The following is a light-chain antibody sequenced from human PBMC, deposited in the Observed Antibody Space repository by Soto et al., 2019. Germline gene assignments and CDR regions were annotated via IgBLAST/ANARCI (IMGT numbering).Light chain of an antibody. CDR1: QSISSY. V-gene: IGKV1-39*01. CDR2: AAS. CDR3: QQSYSTPT. Sequence: DIQMTQSPSSLSASVGDRVSLTCRASQSISSYLNWYQQKPGKAPKLLIYAASSLQSGVPSRFSGSGSGTDFTLTISSLQPEDFATYYCQQSYSTPTFGRGTKVEIK. J-gene: IGKJ4*01.